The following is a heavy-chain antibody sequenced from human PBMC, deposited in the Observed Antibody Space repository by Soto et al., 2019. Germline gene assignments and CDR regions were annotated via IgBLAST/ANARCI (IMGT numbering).Heavy chain of an antibody. CDR2: ISWNSGSI. CDR3: AKGHHITYYDYIWGSYRYQGTFDY. J-gene: IGHJ4*02. V-gene: IGHV3-9*01. D-gene: IGHD3-16*02. Sequence: EVQLVESGGGLVQPGRSLRLSCAASGFTFDDYAMHWVRQAPGKGLEWVSGISWNSGSIGCADSVKGRFTISRDNAKNSLYLQMNSLRAEDTALYYCAKGHHITYYDYIWGSYRYQGTFDYWGQGTLVTVSS. CDR1: GFTFDDYA.